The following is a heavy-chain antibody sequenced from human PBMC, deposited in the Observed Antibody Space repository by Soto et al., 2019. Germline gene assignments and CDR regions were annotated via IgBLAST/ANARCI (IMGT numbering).Heavy chain of an antibody. CDR3: AREGHCSSTNCYHFDY. D-gene: IGHD2-2*01. CDR2: IYYSGST. J-gene: IGHJ4*02. Sequence: SETLSLTCTVSGGSISSGDYYWSWIRQPPGKGLEWIGYIYYSGSTYYNPSLKSRVTISVDTSKNQFSLQLNSVTPEDTAVYYCAREGHCSSTNCYHFDYWGQGILVTVSS. CDR1: GGSISSGDYY. V-gene: IGHV4-30-4*01.